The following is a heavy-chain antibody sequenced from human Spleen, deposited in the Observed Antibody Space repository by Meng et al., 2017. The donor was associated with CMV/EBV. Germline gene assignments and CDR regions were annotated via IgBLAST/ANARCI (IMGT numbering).Heavy chain of an antibody. CDR3: ARRLALFDY. V-gene: IGHV3-43D*03. D-gene: IGHD6-19*01. CDR1: GFTFDDYA. Sequence: GESLKISCAASGFTFDDYAMHWVRQAPGKGLEWVSLISWDGGSGYYADSVKGRFTISRDNAKNSLHLQLNSLRDDDTAVYYCARRLALFDYWGQGTLVTVSS. J-gene: IGHJ4*02. CDR2: ISWDGGSG.